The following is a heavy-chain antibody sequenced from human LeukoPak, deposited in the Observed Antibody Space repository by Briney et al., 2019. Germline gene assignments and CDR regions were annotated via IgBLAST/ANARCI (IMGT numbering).Heavy chain of an antibody. CDR3: AREGVDTAMVDWDY. J-gene: IGHJ4*02. V-gene: IGHV3-7*01. CDR2: IKQDGSEK. Sequence: GGSVRLSCAASGFTFSSYWMSWVRQAPGKGLEWVANIKQDGSEKYYVDSVKGRFTISRDNAKNSLYLQMNSLRAEDTAVYYCAREGVDTAMVDWDYWGQGTLVTVSS. D-gene: IGHD5-18*01. CDR1: GFTFSSYW.